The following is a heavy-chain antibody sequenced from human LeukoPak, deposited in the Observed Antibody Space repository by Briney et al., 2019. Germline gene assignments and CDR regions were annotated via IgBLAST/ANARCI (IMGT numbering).Heavy chain of an antibody. V-gene: IGHV3-23*01. J-gene: IGHJ4*02. D-gene: IGHD3-22*01. CDR2: ISGSGGST. CDR1: GFTFSTYA. Sequence: GGTLRLSCAASGFTFSTYAMSWVRQAPGKGLEWVSGISGSGGSTFYADSVKGRFTISRDDSKNTAYLQMNSLRAEDTAVYYCARDYYDSSGYYYLDYWGQGTLVTVSS. CDR3: ARDYYDSSGYYYLDY.